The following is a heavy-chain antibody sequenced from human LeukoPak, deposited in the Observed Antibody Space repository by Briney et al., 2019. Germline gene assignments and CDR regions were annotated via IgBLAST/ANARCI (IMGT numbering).Heavy chain of an antibody. V-gene: IGHV3-23*01. Sequence: GGSLRLSCAASGFSFSNWAMSWVRQVPGKGLEWVSGFTRNDETTSYADSVKGRFTISRDNSTNPLYLQMNSLRVEDAAVYYCSKDLTSDFGGDLDPWGQGTLVTVSS. J-gene: IGHJ5*02. D-gene: IGHD3-10*01. CDR1: GFSFSNWA. CDR3: SKDLTSDFGGDLDP. CDR2: FTRNDETT.